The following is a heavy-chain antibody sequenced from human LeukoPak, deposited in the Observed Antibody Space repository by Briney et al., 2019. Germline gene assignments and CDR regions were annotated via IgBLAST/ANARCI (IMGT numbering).Heavy chain of an antibody. CDR1: GFTFSSYW. J-gene: IGHJ6*03. D-gene: IGHD2-2*01. Sequence: GGSLRLSCAASGFTFSSYWMSWVRQAPGKGLEWVANIKQDGSEKYYVDPVKGRFTISRDNAKNSLYLQMNSLRAEDTAVYYCARLGHCSSTSCPLYYYYMDVWGKGTTVTVSS. CDR2: IKQDGSEK. V-gene: IGHV3-7*01. CDR3: ARLGHCSSTSCPLYYYYMDV.